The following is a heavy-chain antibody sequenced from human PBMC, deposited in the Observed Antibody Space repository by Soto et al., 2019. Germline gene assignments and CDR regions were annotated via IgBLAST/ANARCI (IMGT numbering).Heavy chain of an antibody. D-gene: IGHD3-10*01. CDR3: ARGGRITMVRGAILAY. CDR2: INHSGST. J-gene: IGHJ4*02. Sequence: SETLSLTCAVYGGSFSGYYWSWIRQPPGKGLEWIGEINHSGSTNYNPSLKSRVTISVDTSKNQFSLKLSSVTAADTAVYYCARGGRITMVRGAILAYWGQGTLVTVSS. V-gene: IGHV4-34*01. CDR1: GGSFSGYY.